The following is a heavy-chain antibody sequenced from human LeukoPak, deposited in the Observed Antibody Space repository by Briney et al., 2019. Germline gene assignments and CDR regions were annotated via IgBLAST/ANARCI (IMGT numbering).Heavy chain of an antibody. V-gene: IGHV4-4*02. Sequence: SETLSLTCVVSGGSISSSNWWSWVRQPPEKGLEWIGEISHDGSTNYNPSLKSRVTISVDKSNNHFSLKLTSVTAADTAVYYCARDKGPTTPGYVDYWGQGTLVTVSS. CDR1: GGSISSSNW. J-gene: IGHJ4*02. D-gene: IGHD4-17*01. CDR2: ISHDGST. CDR3: ARDKGPTTPGYVDY.